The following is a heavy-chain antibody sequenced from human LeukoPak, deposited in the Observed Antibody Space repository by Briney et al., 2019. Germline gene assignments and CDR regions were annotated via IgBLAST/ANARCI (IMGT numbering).Heavy chain of an antibody. V-gene: IGHV3-53*01. CDR1: GFTVSRNY. D-gene: IGHD6-19*01. CDR3: AKVMGGWYFFGY. J-gene: IGHJ4*02. CDR2: IYSGGST. Sequence: GGSLRLSCAASGFTVSRNYMSWVRQAPGKGLEWVSVIYSGGSTYYADSVKGRFTISRDNSKNTLHLQMNSLRAEDTAVYYCAKVMGGWYFFGYWGQGTLVTVSS.